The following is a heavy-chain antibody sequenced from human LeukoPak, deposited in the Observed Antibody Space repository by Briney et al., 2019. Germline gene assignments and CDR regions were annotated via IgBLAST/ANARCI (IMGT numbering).Heavy chain of an antibody. D-gene: IGHD3-22*01. CDR1: GGPISRYY. CDR3: ARDGYYDSSGELDY. J-gene: IGHJ4*02. Sequence: SETLSLPCTVSGGPISRYYWSWIRQPPGKGLEWFGYMYYSGSTNYKPSLKSRVTMSVDTSKNQFSLKLSSVTAADTAVYYCARDGYYDSSGELDYWGQGTLVTVSS. CDR2: MYYSGST. V-gene: IGHV4-59*12.